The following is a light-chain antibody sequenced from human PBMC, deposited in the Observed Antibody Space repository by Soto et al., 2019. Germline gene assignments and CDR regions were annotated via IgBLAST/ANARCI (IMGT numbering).Light chain of an antibody. CDR3: QQYNNWPTWT. Sequence: EIVLTPSPGTLSLSPGERATLSCRASQSVSSNLAWYQQKPGQAPRLLIYGASTRATGIPARFSGSGSGTEFTLTISSLQSEDFAVYYCQQYNNWPTWTFGQGTKVDIK. CDR2: GAS. CDR1: QSVSSN. V-gene: IGKV3-15*01. J-gene: IGKJ1*01.